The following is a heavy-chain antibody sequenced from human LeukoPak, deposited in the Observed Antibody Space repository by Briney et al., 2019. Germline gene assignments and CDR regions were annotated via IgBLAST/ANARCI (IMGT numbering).Heavy chain of an antibody. CDR1: GGSITNYY. CDR3: ARGAYYYDSSGSEAFDI. CDR2: IFTSGSA. J-gene: IGHJ3*02. V-gene: IGHV4-4*07. D-gene: IGHD3-22*01. Sequence: LETLSLTCTGSGGSITNYYWNWIRQPAGKGLEWIGRIFTSGSANYNPSLESRVTMSVDTSKNQFSLNLTSVTAADTAVYYCARGAYYYDSSGSEAFDIWGQGTMVTVSS.